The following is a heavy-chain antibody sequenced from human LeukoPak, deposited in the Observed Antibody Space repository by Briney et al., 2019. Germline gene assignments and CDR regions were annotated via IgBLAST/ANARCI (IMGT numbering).Heavy chain of an antibody. D-gene: IGHD4-17*01. CDR3: TRIPPRYGLYYYGMDV. J-gene: IGHJ6*02. CDR2: IRSKANSYAT. CDR1: GFTFSGSA. Sequence: GGSLKLSCAASGFTFSGSAMHWVRQASGKGLERVGRIRSKANSYATAYAASVKGRFTISRDDSKNTAYLQMNSLKTEDTAVYYCTRIPPRYGLYYYGMDVWGQGTTVTVSS. V-gene: IGHV3-73*01.